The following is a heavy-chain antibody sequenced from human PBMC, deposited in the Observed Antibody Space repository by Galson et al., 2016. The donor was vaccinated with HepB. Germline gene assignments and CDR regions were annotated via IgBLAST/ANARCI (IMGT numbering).Heavy chain of an antibody. J-gene: IGHJ4*02. D-gene: IGHD1-26*01. CDR1: GYTFTSYG. Sequence: SVTVSCKASGYTFTSYGISWVRQAPGQGLEWMGWISAYNGNTNYAQKLQGRVTITTDTSTNPAYMELRSLRSDDTAVYYCARDRSSRWELPRGFDYWGQGTLVTVSS. CDR3: ARDRSSRWELPRGFDY. V-gene: IGHV1-18*01. CDR2: ISAYNGNT.